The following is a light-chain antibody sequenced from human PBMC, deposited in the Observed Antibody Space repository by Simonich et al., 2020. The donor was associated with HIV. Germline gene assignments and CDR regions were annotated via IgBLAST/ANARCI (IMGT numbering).Light chain of an antibody. CDR3: QQYYTTPWT. V-gene: IGKV1-NL1*01. CDR1: QGLSHS. J-gene: IGKJ1*01. CDR2: DAS. Sequence: DIQMTQSPSTLSASVGERVTSTCRASQGLSHSLAWYQQKPGKAPKLLLYDASRLESGVPSRFSGSGSGTDYTLTISSLQPEDFATYYCQQYYTTPWTFGQGTKVEIK.